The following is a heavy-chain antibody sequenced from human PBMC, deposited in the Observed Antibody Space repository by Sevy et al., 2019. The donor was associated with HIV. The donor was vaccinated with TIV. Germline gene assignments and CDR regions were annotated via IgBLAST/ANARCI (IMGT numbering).Heavy chain of an antibody. D-gene: IGHD2-15*01. CDR3: ARGWGCSGGSCQGFYYYYMDV. J-gene: IGHJ6*03. CDR2: INHSGST. CDR1: GGSFSGYY. Sequence: SETLSLTCAVYGGSFSGYYWSWIRQPPGKGLEWIGEINHSGSTNHNPSLKSRVTISVDTSKNQFSLKLSSVTAADTAVYYCARGWGCSGGSCQGFYYYYMDVWGKGTTVTVSS. V-gene: IGHV4-34*01.